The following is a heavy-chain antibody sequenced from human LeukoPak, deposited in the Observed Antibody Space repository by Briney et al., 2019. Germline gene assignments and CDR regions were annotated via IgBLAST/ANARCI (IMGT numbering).Heavy chain of an antibody. CDR2: IYYSGST. J-gene: IGHJ6*03. CDR1: GGSISSYY. CDR3: ARTYHYYYYMDV. V-gene: IGHV4-59*01. Sequence: SETLSLTCTVSGGSISSYYWSWIRQTPGKGLEWIGYIYYSGSTNFNPSLKSRVTISVDTSKNQFSLKMSSVTAADTAVYFCARTYHYYYYMDVWGKGTTVTISS.